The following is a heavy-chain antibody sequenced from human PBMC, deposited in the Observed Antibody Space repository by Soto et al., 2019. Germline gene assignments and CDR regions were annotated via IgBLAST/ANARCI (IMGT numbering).Heavy chain of an antibody. J-gene: IGHJ6*02. D-gene: IGHD2-8*01. CDR1: GFTFSNAW. V-gene: IGHV3-15*01. CDR3: TTGYCTNGVCYISGDYYYYGMDV. Sequence: GGSLRLSCAASGFTFSNAWMSWVRQAPGKGLEWVGRIKSKTDGGTTDYAAPVKCRFTISRDDSKNTLYLQMNSLKTEDTAMYYCTTGYCTNGVCYISGDYYYYGMDVWGQGTTVTVSS. CDR2: IKSKTDGGTT.